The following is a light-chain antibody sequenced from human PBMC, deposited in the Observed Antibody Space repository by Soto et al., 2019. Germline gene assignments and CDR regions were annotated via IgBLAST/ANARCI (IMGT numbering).Light chain of an antibody. CDR1: SSDVGGYNC. CDR2: DVS. V-gene: IGLV2-14*01. J-gene: IGLJ1*01. CDR3: SSYTSSSTRV. Sequence: QSVLTQPASVSGSPGQSITFSCTGTSSDVGGYNCVSWYQQHPGKAPKLMIYDVSNRPSGVSNRFSGSKSGNTASLTISGLQAEDEADYYCSSYTSSSTRVFGTGTKVTVL.